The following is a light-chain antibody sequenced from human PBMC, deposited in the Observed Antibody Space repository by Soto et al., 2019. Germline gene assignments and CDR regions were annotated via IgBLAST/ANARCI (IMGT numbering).Light chain of an antibody. CDR3: QQYYSYPRT. CDR1: QGISSY. CDR2: AAS. V-gene: IGKV1-8*01. J-gene: IGKJ3*01. Sequence: AIRMTQSPSSFSASTGDRVTITCRASQGISSYLAWYQQKPGKAPKLLIYAASTLQSGVPSRFSGSGSGTYFTLTISCLQSEYFATYYCQQYYSYPRTFGPGTKVDIK.